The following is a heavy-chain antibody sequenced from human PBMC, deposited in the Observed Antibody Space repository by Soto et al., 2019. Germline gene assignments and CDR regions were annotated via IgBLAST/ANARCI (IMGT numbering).Heavy chain of an antibody. CDR1: GGSFSGYY. CDR3: ARGGGYYDILTGYYPNPVDY. Sequence: SETLSLTCAVYGGSFSGYYWSWIRQPPGKGLEWIGEINHSGSTNYNPSLKSRVTISVDTSKNQFSLKLSSVTAADTAVYYCARGGGYYDILTGYYPNPVDYWGQGTLVTVSS. D-gene: IGHD3-9*01. J-gene: IGHJ4*02. V-gene: IGHV4-34*01. CDR2: INHSGST.